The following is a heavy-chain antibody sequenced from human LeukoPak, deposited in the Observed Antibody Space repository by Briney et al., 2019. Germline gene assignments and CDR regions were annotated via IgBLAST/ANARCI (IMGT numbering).Heavy chain of an antibody. Sequence: HPGRSLRLSCAASGFAFSSYGMHWVRQAPGKGLEWVAVIWYDGSNKYYADSVKGRFTISRDNSKNTLYLQMNSLRAEDTAVYYCAKIRFLEEGVFDIWGQGTMVTVSS. CDR1: GFAFSSYG. CDR3: AKIRFLEEGVFDI. V-gene: IGHV3-33*06. D-gene: IGHD3-3*01. CDR2: IWYDGSNK. J-gene: IGHJ3*02.